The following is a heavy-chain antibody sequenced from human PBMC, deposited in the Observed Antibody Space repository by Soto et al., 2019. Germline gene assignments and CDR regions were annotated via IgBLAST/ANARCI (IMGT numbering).Heavy chain of an antibody. D-gene: IGHD2-15*01. CDR3: ARVGSSYWFDP. V-gene: IGHV4-59*01. CDR1: GGSISSYY. J-gene: IGHJ5*02. Sequence: PSETLSLTCTVSGGSISSYYWSWIRQPPGKGLEWIGYIYYSGSTNYNPSLKSRVTISVDTSKSQFSLKLSSVTAADTAVYYCARVGSSYWFDPCGQGTLVTVSS. CDR2: IYYSGST.